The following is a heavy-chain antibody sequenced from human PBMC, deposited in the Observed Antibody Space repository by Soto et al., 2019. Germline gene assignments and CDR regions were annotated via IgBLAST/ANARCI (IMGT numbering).Heavy chain of an antibody. CDR1: GGSISSYY. J-gene: IGHJ5*02. CDR2: IYYSGST. Sequence: SETLSLTCTVSGGSISSYYWSWIRQPPGKGLEWIGYIYYSGSTNYNPSLKSRVTISVDTSKXXXXXXXXXXXXXXXXVYYCGXXSGSYFVENVHWFDPWGQGTLVTVSS. V-gene: IGHV4-59*01. D-gene: IGHD1-26*01. CDR3: GXXSGSYFVENVHWFDP.